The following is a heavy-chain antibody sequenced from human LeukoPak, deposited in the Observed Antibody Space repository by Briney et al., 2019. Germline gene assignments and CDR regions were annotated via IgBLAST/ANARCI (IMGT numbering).Heavy chain of an antibody. CDR3: ARQIYDSTGVAFDI. Sequence: ASVKVSCKASGYTFTGYYMHWVRQAPGQGLEWMGWINPNSGGTNYAQKFQGRVTMTRDTSISTAYMELSRLRSDDTAVYYCARQIYDSTGVAFDIWGQGTMVTVSS. V-gene: IGHV1-2*02. CDR2: INPNSGGT. CDR1: GYTFTGYY. J-gene: IGHJ3*02. D-gene: IGHD3-22*01.